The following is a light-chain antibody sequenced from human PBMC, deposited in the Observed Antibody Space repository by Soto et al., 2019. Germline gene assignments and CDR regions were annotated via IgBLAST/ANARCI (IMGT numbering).Light chain of an antibody. CDR2: EGT. J-gene: IGLJ1*01. V-gene: IGLV2-8*01. CDR3: CSYGKV. CDR1: SSDVGGYNY. Sequence: QSALTQPPSASGSPGQSVTISCTGTSSDVGGYNYVSWYQQHPGKAPKLIIYEGTQRPSGVSNRFSGSKSDNAASLTISGLQAEDEADYYCCSYGKVFGTGTKLTVL.